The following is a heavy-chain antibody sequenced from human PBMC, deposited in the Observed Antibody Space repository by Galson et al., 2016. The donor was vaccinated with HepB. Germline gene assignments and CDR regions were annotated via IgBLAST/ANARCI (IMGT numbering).Heavy chain of an antibody. CDR3: ARLSAGGTNGVDV. Sequence: SETLSLTCIVSGDSINSTIWWSWVRQPPGKGLEWIGEINYYGSTNYDPSLKSRVTISVDTSKNQISLKLNSVSATDTAVYYCARLSAGGTNGVDVWGQGTTVIVSS. V-gene: IGHV4-4*02. CDR1: GDSINSTIW. J-gene: IGHJ6*02. CDR2: INYYGST. D-gene: IGHD1-1*01.